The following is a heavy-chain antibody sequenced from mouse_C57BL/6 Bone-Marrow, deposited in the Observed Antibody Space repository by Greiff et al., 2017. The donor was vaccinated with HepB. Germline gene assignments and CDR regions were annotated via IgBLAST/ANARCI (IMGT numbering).Heavy chain of an antibody. CDR1: GYTFTSYW. V-gene: IGHV1-52*01. D-gene: IGHD2-4*01. CDR2: IDPSDSET. J-gene: IGHJ3*01. Sequence: VQLQQPGAELVRPGSSVKLSCKASGYTFTSYWMHWVKQRPIQGLEWIGNIDPSDSETHYNQKFKDKATLTVDKSSSTAYMQLSSLTSEDSAVYYCARWGYYDYDGAWFAYWGQGTLVTVSA. CDR3: ARWGYYDYDGAWFAY.